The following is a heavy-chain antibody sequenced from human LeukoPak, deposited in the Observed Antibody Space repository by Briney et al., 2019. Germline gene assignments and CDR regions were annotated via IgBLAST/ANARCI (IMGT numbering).Heavy chain of an antibody. D-gene: IGHD6-19*01. CDR3: ARRATTTGWSFDY. V-gene: IGHV4-4*07. Sequence: SETLSLTCTVSGGSINSYYWTWIRQPAGKGLEWIGQIYSSGSTTYNPSLKSRVTMSVDTSKNQFSLRLSSVTAADTALYYCARRATTTGWSFDYWGQGTLVTVSS. CDR2: IYSSGST. J-gene: IGHJ4*02. CDR1: GGSINSYY.